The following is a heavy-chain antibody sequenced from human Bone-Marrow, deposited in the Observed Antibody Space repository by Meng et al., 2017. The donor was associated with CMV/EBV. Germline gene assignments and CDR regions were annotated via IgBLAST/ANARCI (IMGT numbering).Heavy chain of an antibody. Sequence: GGSLRLSCAASGFAFNTYGMHWVRQAPGKGLEWVAFIRYDGSNKYYADSVKGRFTISRDNSKNTLYLQMNSLRAEDTAVYYCAKEVHQHYYYYYGMDVWGQGTTVTVSS. CDR3: AKEVHQHYYYYYGMDV. J-gene: IGHJ6*02. V-gene: IGHV3-30*02. CDR1: GFAFNTYG. CDR2: IRYDGSNK.